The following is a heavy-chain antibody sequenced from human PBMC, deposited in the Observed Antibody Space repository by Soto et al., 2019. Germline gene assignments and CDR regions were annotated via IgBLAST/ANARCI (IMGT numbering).Heavy chain of an antibody. Sequence: SETLSLTCAVSGGSISSSCYSWIWNPQPPGKGLEWIGYIYHSGSTYYNPSLKSRVTISVDSSKNQFSLKLSSVTAADTAVYYCARDNAGYSIDYWGQGALVTVSS. V-gene: IGHV4-30-2*05. CDR3: ARDNAGYSIDY. D-gene: IGHD6-13*01. CDR1: GGSISSSCYS. CDR2: IYHSGST. J-gene: IGHJ4*02.